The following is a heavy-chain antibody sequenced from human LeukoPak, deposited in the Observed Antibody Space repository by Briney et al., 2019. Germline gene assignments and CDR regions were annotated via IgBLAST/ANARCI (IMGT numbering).Heavy chain of an antibody. CDR1: GFTFSDYY. D-gene: IGHD2-8*01. V-gene: IGHV3-11*04. CDR3: AGAPDFILMYGFDY. Sequence: GGSLRLSCAASGFTFSDYYMSWIRQAPGKGLEWVSYISSSGSTIYYADSVKGRFTISRDNAKNTVYLQMNSLRAEDTAVYYCAGAPDFILMYGFDYWGQGALVAVSS. J-gene: IGHJ4*02. CDR2: ISSSGSTI.